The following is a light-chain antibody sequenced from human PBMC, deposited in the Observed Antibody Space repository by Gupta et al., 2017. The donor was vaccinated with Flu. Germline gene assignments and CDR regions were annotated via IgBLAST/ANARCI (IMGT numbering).Light chain of an antibody. CDR2: DAS. V-gene: IGKV3-11*01. CDR3: QQRSNCPFT. CDR1: QSVSSY. J-gene: IGKJ2*01. Sequence: TQSPSTLSLSPGEGATLSCRASQSVSSYLAWYQQKPGHAPRLLIYDASNRATGIPARFSGSGSGTDFTLTISSREPEDFAIYYCQQRSNCPFTFGQGTKVEIK.